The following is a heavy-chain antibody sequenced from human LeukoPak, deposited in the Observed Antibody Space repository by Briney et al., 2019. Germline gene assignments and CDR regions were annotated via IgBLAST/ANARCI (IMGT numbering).Heavy chain of an antibody. V-gene: IGHV1-2*02. CDR2: SNPNSGGT. D-gene: IGHD3-9*01. J-gene: IGHJ5*02. CDR1: GYTCTGYY. Sequence: GASVKVSCKASGYTCTGYYMHWVRQAPGQGLEWMGWSNPNSGGTNYAQKFQGRVTMTRDTSICTAYMELSRLRSDDTAVYYCAREGDILTGYGFDPWGQGTLVTVSS. CDR3: AREGDILTGYGFDP.